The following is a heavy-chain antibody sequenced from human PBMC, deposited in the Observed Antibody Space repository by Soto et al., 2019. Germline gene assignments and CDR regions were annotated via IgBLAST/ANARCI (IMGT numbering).Heavy chain of an antibody. CDR3: ARSGDSLRGGGSD. CDR1: GSTFSSYA. V-gene: IGHV1-69*06. Sequence: QVQLVQSGAEVKKPGSSVKVSCKTSGSTFSSYAISWVRQAPGQGLEWMGGIIPMFGTANYAQKFQGRVTITADKSTSTAYMELSSLRSEDTAVYYCARSGDSLRGGGSDWGQGTLVTVSS. D-gene: IGHD1-26*01. J-gene: IGHJ4*02. CDR2: IIPMFGTA.